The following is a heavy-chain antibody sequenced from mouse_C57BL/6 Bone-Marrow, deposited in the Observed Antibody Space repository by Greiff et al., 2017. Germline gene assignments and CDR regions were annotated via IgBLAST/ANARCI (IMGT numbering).Heavy chain of an antibody. J-gene: IGHJ2*01. CDR1: GYTFTSYW. V-gene: IGHV1-53*01. CDR2: INPSNGGT. CDR3: ARLGPYSNFFFDY. Sequence: QVQLQQPGTELVKPGASVKLSCKASGYTFTSYWMHWVKQRPGQGLEWIGNINPSNGGTNYTEKFKSKATLTVDKSSSTAYMQLSSLKSEDSSVYNCARLGPYSNFFFDYWGQGTTRTVSS. D-gene: IGHD2-5*01.